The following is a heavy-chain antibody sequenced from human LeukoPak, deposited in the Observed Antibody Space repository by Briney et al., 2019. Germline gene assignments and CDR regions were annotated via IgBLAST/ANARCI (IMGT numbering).Heavy chain of an antibody. CDR1: GGSFRGYY. Sequence: SETLSLTCAVYGGSFRGYYWSWIRKPPGKGLEWIGEINHSGSTNYNPSLKSRVTISVDTSKNQFSLKLSSVTAADTAVYYCARALIAAAEEFSFDYWGQGTLVTVSS. CDR3: ARALIAAAEEFSFDY. V-gene: IGHV4-34*01. CDR2: INHSGST. D-gene: IGHD6-13*01. J-gene: IGHJ4*02.